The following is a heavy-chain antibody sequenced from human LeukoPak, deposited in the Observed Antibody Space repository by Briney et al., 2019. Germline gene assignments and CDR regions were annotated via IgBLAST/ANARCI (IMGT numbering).Heavy chain of an antibody. V-gene: IGHV3-53*01. CDR3: AKGHCTNGICWLD. CDR2: IYSAGST. CDR1: GFTVSSTY. D-gene: IGHD2-8*01. J-gene: IGHJ4*02. Sequence: GSLRLSCAASGFTVSSTYMSWVRQAPGKGLEWVSIIYSAGSTYYADSVKGRFTISRDNSKNTLYLQLNSLRAEDTAVYYCAKGHCTNGICWLDWGQGTLVTVSS.